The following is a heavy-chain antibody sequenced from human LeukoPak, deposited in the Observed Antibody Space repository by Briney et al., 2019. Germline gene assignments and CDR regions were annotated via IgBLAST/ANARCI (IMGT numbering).Heavy chain of an antibody. CDR3: AKGGDTAMVIFDY. D-gene: IGHD5-18*01. V-gene: IGHV3-23*01. Sequence: PGGSLRLSCAASGFTFNNYVMNWVRQAPGKGLEWVSAITDSSTSTYYADSVKGRFTISRDNSKNTLYLQMNSLRAEDTAVYYCAKGGDTAMVIFDYWGQGTLVTVSS. J-gene: IGHJ4*02. CDR1: GFTFNNYV. CDR2: ITDSSTST.